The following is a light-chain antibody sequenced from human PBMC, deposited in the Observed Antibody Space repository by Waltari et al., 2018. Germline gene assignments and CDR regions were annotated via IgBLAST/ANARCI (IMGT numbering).Light chain of an antibody. CDR1: RSNIGNNY. CDR3: GTWDSSLSGAV. Sequence: QSVLTQPPSVSAAPGQRVTISCSGGRSNIGNNYVSWYRQFPGTAPKPLIYEDSERPSGFPGRFSASKAGTSATLDSTGLQAGDEADYYCGTWDSSLSGAVFGGGTHLTVL. J-gene: IGLJ7*01. V-gene: IGLV1-51*02. CDR2: EDS.